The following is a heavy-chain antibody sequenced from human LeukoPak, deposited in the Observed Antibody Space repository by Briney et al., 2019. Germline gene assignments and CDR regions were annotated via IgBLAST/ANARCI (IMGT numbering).Heavy chain of an antibody. Sequence: PGGSLRLSCAASGFTFNSAWMSWVRQAPGKGLEWVANIREERGQEYYVDSVKGRFTISKNSAKNSLYLQMNTLRVEDTAMYYCASLDTAKQPLANHWGQGTLVTVSS. CDR2: IREERGQE. J-gene: IGHJ5*02. V-gene: IGHV3-7*03. CDR1: GFTFNSAW. CDR3: ASLDTAKQPLANH. D-gene: IGHD5-18*01.